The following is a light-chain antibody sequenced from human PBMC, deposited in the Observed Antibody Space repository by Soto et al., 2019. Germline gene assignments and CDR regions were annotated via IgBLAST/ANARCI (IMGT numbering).Light chain of an antibody. Sequence: QSVLTQPASVSGSPGQSIAISCTGTSSDVGGYNYVSWYQQHPGKAPKLMISEVSNRPSGVSNRFSGSKSGNTASLTISGLQSEDDADYYCSSYTSSSTYVFGTGTKVTVL. J-gene: IGLJ1*01. V-gene: IGLV2-14*01. CDR3: SSYTSSSTYV. CDR2: EVS. CDR1: SSDVGGYNY.